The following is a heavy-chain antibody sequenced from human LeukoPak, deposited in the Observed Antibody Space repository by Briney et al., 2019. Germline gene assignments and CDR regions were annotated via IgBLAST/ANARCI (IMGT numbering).Heavy chain of an antibody. CDR1: GYTFTSYG. Sequence: ASVKVSCKASGYTFTSYGISWVRQAPGQGLEWMGWVSAYNGNTNYAQKLQGRVTMTTDTSTSTAYMELRSLRSDDTAVYYCARDPPGDYYDSSGNFDYWGQGTLVTVSS. J-gene: IGHJ4*02. V-gene: IGHV1-18*01. CDR3: ARDPPGDYYDSSGNFDY. D-gene: IGHD3-22*01. CDR2: VSAYNGNT.